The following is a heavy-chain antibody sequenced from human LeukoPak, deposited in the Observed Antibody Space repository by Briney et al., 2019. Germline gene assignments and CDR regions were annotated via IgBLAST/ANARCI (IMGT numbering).Heavy chain of an antibody. V-gene: IGHV5-51*01. D-gene: IGHD1-26*01. J-gene: IGHJ3*02. CDR3: ARVNSGSYWVGAFDI. Sequence: LGESLKISCKGSGYSYTSYWIGWVRQMPGKVLEWMGIIYPGDSDTRYSPSFQGQVTISADKSISTAYLQWSSLKASDTAMYYCARVNSGSYWVGAFDIWGQATMVTISS. CDR2: IYPGDSDT. CDR1: GYSYTSYW.